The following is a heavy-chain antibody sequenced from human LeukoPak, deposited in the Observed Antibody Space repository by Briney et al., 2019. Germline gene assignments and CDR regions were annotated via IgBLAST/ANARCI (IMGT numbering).Heavy chain of an antibody. J-gene: IGHJ4*02. CDR2: IYPGDSDT. V-gene: IGHV5-51*01. Sequence: GESLQIFCKGSGDSFTSYWIGWVRQMAGKGVEGMGIIYPGDSDTIYSPAFQGQRTISARKYIQTAYLQWSSLKASATAMYYCARHRPPMSPCDYWGQGTLVTVSS. D-gene: IGHD3-22*01. CDR3: ARHRPPMSPCDY. CDR1: GDSFTSYW.